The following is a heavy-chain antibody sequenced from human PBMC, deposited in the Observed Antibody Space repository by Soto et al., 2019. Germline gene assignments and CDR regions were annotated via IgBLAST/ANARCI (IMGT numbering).Heavy chain of an antibody. J-gene: IGHJ6*02. V-gene: IGHV4-59*01. CDR3: ARDLIVGANDYYYYGMDV. CDR1: GGSISSYY. Sequence: PLETLSLTCTVSGGSISSYYWSWIRQPPGKGLEWIGYIYYSGSTNYNPSLKSRVTISVDTSKNQFSLKLSSVTAADTAVYYCARDLIVGANDYYYYGMDVWGQGTTVTVSS. D-gene: IGHD1-26*01. CDR2: IYYSGST.